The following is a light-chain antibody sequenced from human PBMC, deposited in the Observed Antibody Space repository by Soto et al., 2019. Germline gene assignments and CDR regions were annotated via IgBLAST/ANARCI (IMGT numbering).Light chain of an antibody. CDR3: QHFVNSLTWT. CDR1: QSVSSRY. V-gene: IGKV3-20*01. CDR2: GAS. Sequence: EIVLTQSPGTLSLSPGERATLSCRASQSVSSRYLAWFQQKPGQAPRLLIYGASSRATGIPDRFSGSGSGTDLTLTITGLEPEDFVVYYCQHFVNSLTWTFGQGTKVDIK. J-gene: IGKJ1*01.